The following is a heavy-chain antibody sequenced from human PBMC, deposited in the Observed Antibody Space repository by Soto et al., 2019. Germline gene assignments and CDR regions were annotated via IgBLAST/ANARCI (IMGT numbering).Heavy chain of an antibody. Sequence: ASETLSLPCAVYGGSFSGYYWSWIRQPPGKGLEWIGEINHSGSTNYNPSLKSRVTISVDTSKNQFSLKLSSVTAADTAVYYCARGVVRGVPDYWGQGTLVTVSS. V-gene: IGHV4-34*01. CDR2: INHSGST. J-gene: IGHJ4*02. CDR1: GGSFSGYY. CDR3: ARGVVRGVPDY. D-gene: IGHD3-10*01.